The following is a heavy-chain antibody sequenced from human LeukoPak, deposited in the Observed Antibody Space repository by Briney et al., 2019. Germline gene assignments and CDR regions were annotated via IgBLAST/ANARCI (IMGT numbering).Heavy chain of an antibody. D-gene: IGHD3-10*01. CDR2: IRSSSSTI. CDR3: AKERNKMMDGVRAWGLDV. J-gene: IGHJ6*02. V-gene: IGHV3-48*01. CDR1: GFTFSSYS. Sequence: GRSLRLSCAASGFTFSSYSMNWVRQAPGKGLEWVSYIRSSSSTIYYADSVKGRFTISRDNSEDTLYLQMNSLSAEDTAVFYCAKERNKMMDGVRAWGLDVWGQGTTVIVSS.